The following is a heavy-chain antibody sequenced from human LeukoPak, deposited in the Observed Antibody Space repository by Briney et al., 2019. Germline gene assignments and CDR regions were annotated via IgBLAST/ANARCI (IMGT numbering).Heavy chain of an antibody. CDR2: LSGSGSFT. CDR1: GFPFSSYA. J-gene: IGHJ4*02. Sequence: GGSLRLSCAASGFPFSSYAMSWVRQAPGKGLEWVSALSGSGSFTYYADSVKGRFTISRDNSKNTLYLQMNSLRAEDTAIYFRAKDLNWNDLKGYFDYWGQGTLVTVSS. D-gene: IGHD1-1*01. CDR3: AKDLNWNDLKGYFDY. V-gene: IGHV3-23*01.